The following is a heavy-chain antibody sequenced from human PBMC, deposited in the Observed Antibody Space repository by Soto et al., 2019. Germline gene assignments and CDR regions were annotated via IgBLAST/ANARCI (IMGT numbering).Heavy chain of an antibody. J-gene: IGHJ4*02. V-gene: IGHV1-3*01. CDR1: GYTFTDYA. CDR2: IHAGSGDT. Sequence: QVQLVQSGAEVRKPGASVKVSCEASGYTFTDYAIHWVRQAPGQRPEWMGWIHAGSGDTRYSQKFQGRVTFSRDTSASXXYXXXXXXXXXXXXXXXXXXXXXXDXWGQGTLVTVSS. CDR3: XXXXXXDX.